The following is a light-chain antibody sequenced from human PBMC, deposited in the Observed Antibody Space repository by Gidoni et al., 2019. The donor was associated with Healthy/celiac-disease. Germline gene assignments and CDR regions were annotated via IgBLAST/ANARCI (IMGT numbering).Light chain of an antibody. CDR2: DAS. Sequence: DIKMTQSPSSLSASVGDRVTITCQASQDISNYLNWYQQKPGKAPKLLIYDASNLETGVPSRFSGSGSGTDFTFTISSLQPEDIATYYGQQYDNLPTFGGGTKVEIK. J-gene: IGKJ4*01. V-gene: IGKV1-33*01. CDR3: QQYDNLPT. CDR1: QDISNY.